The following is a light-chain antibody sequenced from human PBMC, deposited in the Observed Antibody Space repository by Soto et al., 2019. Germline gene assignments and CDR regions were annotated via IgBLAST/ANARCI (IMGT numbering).Light chain of an antibody. V-gene: IGKV3-15*01. J-gene: IGKJ2*01. CDR3: QQYNNWPGT. CDR2: AAS. CDR1: QSVSSH. Sequence: IVMTQSPATLSVSPGERATLSCRASQSVSSHLACYQQKPGQTPRLLIYAASNRATGIPARFSGSGSGTEFTLTISSLQSEDFAVYYCQQYNNWPGTFGQGTKLEIK.